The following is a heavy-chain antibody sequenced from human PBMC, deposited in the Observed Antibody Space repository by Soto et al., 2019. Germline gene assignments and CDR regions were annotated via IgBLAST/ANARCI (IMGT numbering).Heavy chain of an antibody. V-gene: IGHV1-69*02. CDR3: ARNGIAVAGNTFDY. J-gene: IGHJ4*02. CDR2: IIPILGIA. Sequence: VQLVQSGAEVKKPGSSVKVSCKASGGTFSSYTISWVRQAPGQGLEWMGRIIPILGIANYAQKFQGRVTITADKSTSTAYMELSSLRSEDTAVYYCARNGIAVAGNTFDYWGQGTLVTVSS. D-gene: IGHD6-19*01. CDR1: GGTFSSYT.